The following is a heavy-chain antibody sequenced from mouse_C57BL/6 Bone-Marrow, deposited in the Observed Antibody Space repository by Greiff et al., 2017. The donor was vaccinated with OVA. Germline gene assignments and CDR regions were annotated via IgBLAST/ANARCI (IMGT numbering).Heavy chain of an antibody. CDR2: ISYSGST. CDR1: GYSITSGYD. V-gene: IGHV3-1*01. Sequence: EVQGVESGPGMVKPSQSLSLTCTVTGYSITSGYDWHWIRHFPGNKLEWMGYISYSGSTNYNPSLKSRISITHDTSKNHFFLKLNSVTTEDTATYYCARRDGASWFAYWGQGTLVTVSA. CDR3: ARRDGASWFAY. D-gene: IGHD3-1*01. J-gene: IGHJ3*01.